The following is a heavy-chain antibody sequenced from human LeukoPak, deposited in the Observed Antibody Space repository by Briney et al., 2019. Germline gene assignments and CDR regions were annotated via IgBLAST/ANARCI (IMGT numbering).Heavy chain of an antibody. J-gene: IGHJ4*02. Sequence: PGGSLRLSCAASGFTFSSYAMSWVRQAPGKGLEWVSAISGSGGSTYYADSVKGRFTISRDNPKKTLYLQMNSLRAEDTAVYYCAKTVVPAAIEYYFDYWGQGTLVTVSS. CDR3: AKTVVPAAIEYYFDY. CDR2: ISGSGGST. CDR1: GFTFSSYA. V-gene: IGHV3-23*01. D-gene: IGHD2-2*01.